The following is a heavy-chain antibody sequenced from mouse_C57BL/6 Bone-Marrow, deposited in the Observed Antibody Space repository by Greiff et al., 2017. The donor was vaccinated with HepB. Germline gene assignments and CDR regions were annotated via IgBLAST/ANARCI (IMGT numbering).Heavy chain of an antibody. CDR2: IYPGSGST. Sequence: QVQLQQSGAELVKPGASVKMSCKASGYTFTSYWITWVKQRPGQGLEWIGDIYPGSGSTNYNEKFKSKATLTVDTSSSTAYMQLSSLTSEDSAVYYCAREWATVVGDYWGQGTTLTVSS. CDR3: AREWATVVGDY. J-gene: IGHJ2*01. CDR1: GYTFTSYW. D-gene: IGHD1-1*01. V-gene: IGHV1-55*01.